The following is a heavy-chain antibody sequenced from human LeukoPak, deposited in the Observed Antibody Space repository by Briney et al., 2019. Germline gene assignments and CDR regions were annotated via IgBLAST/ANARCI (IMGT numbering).Heavy chain of an antibody. Sequence: ASVKVSCKASGYTFTSYDINWVRQATGQGPKWMGWMSPNSGNTGYAQKFQGRVTMTRSTSMSTAYMELSSLRSEDTAVYYCARGPPNWGYDYWGQGTLVTVSS. CDR2: MSPNSGNT. D-gene: IGHD7-27*01. V-gene: IGHV1-8*01. CDR1: GYTFTSYD. J-gene: IGHJ4*02. CDR3: ARGPPNWGYDY.